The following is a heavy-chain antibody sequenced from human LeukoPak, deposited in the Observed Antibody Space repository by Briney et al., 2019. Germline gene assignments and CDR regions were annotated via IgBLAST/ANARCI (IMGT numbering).Heavy chain of an antibody. J-gene: IGHJ6*02. CDR3: ARDLVVPAASPYYYGMDV. CDR2: IYSGGST. Sequence: PGGSLRLSCAASGFTVSSIYMTWVRQAPGKGLEWVSVIYSGGSTYYADSVKGRFTISRDNSKNTLYLQMNSLRAEDTAVYYCARDLVVPAASPYYYGMDVWGQGTTVSVSS. V-gene: IGHV3-66*02. CDR1: GFTVSSIY. D-gene: IGHD2-2*01.